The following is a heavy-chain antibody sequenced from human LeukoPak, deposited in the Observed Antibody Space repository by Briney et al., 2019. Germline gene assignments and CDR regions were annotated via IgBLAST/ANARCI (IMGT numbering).Heavy chain of an antibody. CDR3: ARSKSTTVTTLDYYYYMDV. CDR1: GGTFSSYA. V-gene: IGHV1-69*05. J-gene: IGHJ6*03. D-gene: IGHD4-11*01. Sequence: SVKVSCKASGGTFSSYAISWVRQAPGQGLEWMGGNIPIFGTANYAQKFQGRVTITTDESTSTAYMELSSLRSEDTAVYYCARSKSTTVTTLDYYYYMDVWGKGTTVTVSS. CDR2: NIPIFGTA.